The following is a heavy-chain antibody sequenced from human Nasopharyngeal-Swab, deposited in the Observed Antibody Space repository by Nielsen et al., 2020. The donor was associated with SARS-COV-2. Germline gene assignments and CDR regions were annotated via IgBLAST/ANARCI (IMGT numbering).Heavy chain of an antibody. CDR2: ISYDGSNK. V-gene: IGHV3-30*03. J-gene: IGHJ4*02. CDR3: ARPLAAAGTGCDY. D-gene: IGHD6-13*01. Sequence: IRQPPGKGLEWVAVISYDGSNKYYADSVKGRFTISRDNSRNTLYLQMNSLRAEDTAVYYCARPLAAAGTGCDYWGQGTLVTVSS.